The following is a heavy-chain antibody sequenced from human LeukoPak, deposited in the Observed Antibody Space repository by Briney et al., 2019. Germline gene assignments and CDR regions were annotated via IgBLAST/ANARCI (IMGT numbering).Heavy chain of an antibody. V-gene: IGHV6-1*01. CDR3: ARGRRVYYGMDV. D-gene: IGHD6-6*01. J-gene: IGHJ6*02. CDR1: GDSVSRNDAA. CDR2: THYGSGWIN. Sequence: SQTLSLTCDISGDSVSRNDAAWNWIRQSPSRGLEWLGRTHYGSGWINGYAVSLGSRIVVSADTSKNQFSLQLNSVTPEDTAVYYCARGRRVYYGMDVWGQGTTVTVSS.